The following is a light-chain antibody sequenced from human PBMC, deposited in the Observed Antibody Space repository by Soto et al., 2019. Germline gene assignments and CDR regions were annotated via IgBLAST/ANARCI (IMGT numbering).Light chain of an antibody. CDR2: NDN. CDR3: AAWDDSLNARGV. V-gene: IGLV1-44*01. J-gene: IGLJ3*02. CDR1: RSNIGSNA. Sequence: QSVLTQPPSASGTPGQRVTISCSGSRSNIGSNAVSWYQQLPGTAPQLLIYNDNQRPSGVPARFSASKSATSASLAIIGLQSEDEADYYCAAWDDSLNARGVFGGGTKLTVL.